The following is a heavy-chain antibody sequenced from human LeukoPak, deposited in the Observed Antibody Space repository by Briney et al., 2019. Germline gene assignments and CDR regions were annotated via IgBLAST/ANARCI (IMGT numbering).Heavy chain of an antibody. CDR2: INTGNGNT. Sequence: ASVKVSCKTSGYTFTNYSMHWVRQAPRQSPEWMGWINTGNGNTKSSQKFQDRVTLTRDTSASTAHMELNSLSSEDTAVYYCARVPLSDPSGHYYPHWGQGTLVTVSS. D-gene: IGHD3-22*01. V-gene: IGHV1-3*04. J-gene: IGHJ1*01. CDR1: GYTFTNYS. CDR3: ARVPLSDPSGHYYPH.